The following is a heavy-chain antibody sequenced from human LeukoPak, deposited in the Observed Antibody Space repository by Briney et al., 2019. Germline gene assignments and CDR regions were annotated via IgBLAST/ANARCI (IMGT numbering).Heavy chain of an antibody. V-gene: IGHV3-23*01. J-gene: IGHJ4*02. D-gene: IGHD6-13*01. CDR1: GFTFSSYA. Sequence: PGGSLRLSCAASGFTFSSYAMSWVRQAPGKGLEWVSAISGSGGSTYYADSVKGRFTISRDNSKNTLYLQMNSLRAEDTAVYYCAVPLGSSWDKFDYWGQGTLVTVYS. CDR3: AVPLGSSWDKFDY. CDR2: ISGSGGST.